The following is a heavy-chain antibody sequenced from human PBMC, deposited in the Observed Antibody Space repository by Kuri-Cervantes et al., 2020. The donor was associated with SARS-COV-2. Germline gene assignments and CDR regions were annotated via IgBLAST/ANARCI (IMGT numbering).Heavy chain of an antibody. CDR1: GYTFTSYG. CDR3: ARAFFGVIGGLFTWEGFGELSPGGVDY. Sequence: ASVKVSCKASGYTFTSYGISWVRQAPGQGLEWMGWISAYNGNTNYAQKLQGRVTMTTDTSTSTAYMELRSLRSDDTAVYYCARAFFGVIGGLFTWEGFGELSPGGVDYWGQGTLVTVSS. J-gene: IGHJ4*02. V-gene: IGHV1-18*01. D-gene: IGHD3-16*02. CDR2: ISAYNGNT.